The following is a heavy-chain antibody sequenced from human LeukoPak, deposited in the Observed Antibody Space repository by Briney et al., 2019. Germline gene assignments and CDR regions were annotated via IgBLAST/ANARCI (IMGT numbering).Heavy chain of an antibody. V-gene: IGHV1-69*08. CDR3: TRVNLRGSNYNWFDP. Sequence: SVKVSCKTSGGTLLSHTFSWVRQAPGQGLEWMGKITPVINTANYAQTFQGRVSIYADKSTTTVYMDLSVLRPDDTAVYYCTRVNLRGSNYNWFDPWGQGTRVTVSS. D-gene: IGHD1-26*01. CDR1: GGTLLSHT. CDR2: ITPVINTA. J-gene: IGHJ5*02.